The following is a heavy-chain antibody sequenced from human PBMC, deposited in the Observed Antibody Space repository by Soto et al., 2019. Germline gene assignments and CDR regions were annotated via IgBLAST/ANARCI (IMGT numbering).Heavy chain of an antibody. J-gene: IGHJ3*02. Sequence: ASVKVSCKASGGTFSSYTISWVRQAPGQGLEWMGRIIPILGIANYAQKFQGRVTITADKSTSTAYMELSSLRSEDTAVYYCARDLYCSGGSCHPEDDAFDIWGQGTMVTVSS. CDR2: IIPILGIA. CDR3: ARDLYCSGGSCHPEDDAFDI. CDR1: GGTFSSYT. D-gene: IGHD2-15*01. V-gene: IGHV1-69*04.